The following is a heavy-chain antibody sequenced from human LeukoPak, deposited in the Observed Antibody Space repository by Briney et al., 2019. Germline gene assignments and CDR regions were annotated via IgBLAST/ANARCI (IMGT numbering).Heavy chain of an antibody. D-gene: IGHD3-9*01. CDR3: ARVREGYYDILTGYYQGLYYFDY. J-gene: IGHJ4*02. CDR1: GCTFTSYG. Sequence: ASVKVSCKASGCTFTSYGISWVRQAPGQGLEWMGWISAYNGNTNYAQKLQGRVTMTTDTSTSTAYMELRSLRSDDTAVYYCARVREGYYDILTGYYQGLYYFDYWGQGTLVTVSS. V-gene: IGHV1-18*01. CDR2: ISAYNGNT.